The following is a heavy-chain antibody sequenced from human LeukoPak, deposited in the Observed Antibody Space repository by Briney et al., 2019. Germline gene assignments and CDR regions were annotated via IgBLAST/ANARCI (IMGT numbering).Heavy chain of an antibody. CDR2: IKQDGSEK. J-gene: IGHJ5*02. V-gene: IGHV3-7*01. CDR3: AREYGFGSGSYYP. CDR1: GFTFSSYW. D-gene: IGHD3-10*01. Sequence: PGGSLRLSCSASGFTFSSYWMHWVRQAPGKGLEWVANIKQDGSEKYYVDSVKGRFIISRDNAKNTLYLQMNSLRAEDTAVYYCAREYGFGSGSYYPWGQGTLVIVSS.